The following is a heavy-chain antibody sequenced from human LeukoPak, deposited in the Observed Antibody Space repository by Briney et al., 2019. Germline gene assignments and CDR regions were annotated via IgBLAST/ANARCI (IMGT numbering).Heavy chain of an antibody. J-gene: IGHJ4*02. CDR3: AKAKLRFLEWSHFDY. V-gene: IGHV3-23*01. CDR1: GFTFSSYA. D-gene: IGHD3-3*01. CDR2: ISGSGGST. Sequence: GGSLRLSCAASGFTFSSYAMSWVRQAPGKGLGWVSAISGSGGSTYYADSGKGRFTISRDNSKNTLYLQMNSLRVEDTAVYYCAKAKLRFLEWSHFDYWGQGTLVTVSS.